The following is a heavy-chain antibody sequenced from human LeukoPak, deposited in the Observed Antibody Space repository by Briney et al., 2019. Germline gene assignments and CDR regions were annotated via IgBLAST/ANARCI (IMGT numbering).Heavy chain of an antibody. CDR2: MNPNSGNT. Sequence: GASVKVSCKASGYTFTSYDINWVRQATGQGLEWMGWMNPNSGNTGYAQKFQGRVTIARNTSISTAYMELSSLRSEDTAVYYCASYPRYSSSPPFDYWGQGTLVTVSS. V-gene: IGHV1-8*03. J-gene: IGHJ4*02. CDR3: ASYPRYSSSPPFDY. CDR1: GYTFTSYD. D-gene: IGHD6-19*01.